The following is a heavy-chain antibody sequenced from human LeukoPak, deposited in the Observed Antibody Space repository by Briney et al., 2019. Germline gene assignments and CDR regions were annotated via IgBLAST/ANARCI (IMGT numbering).Heavy chain of an antibody. V-gene: IGHV3-48*03. Sequence: GGFLRLSCAASGFTFSSYEMNWVRQAPGKGLEWVSYISSSSSTIYYADSVKGRFTISRDNAKNSLYLQMNSLRAEDTAVYYCIGGGCKERRIGDYSGEEAQVTASS. CDR1: GFTFSSYE. J-gene: IGHJ4*02. CDR3: IGGGCKERRIGDY. CDR2: ISSSSSTI. D-gene: IGHD1-26*01.